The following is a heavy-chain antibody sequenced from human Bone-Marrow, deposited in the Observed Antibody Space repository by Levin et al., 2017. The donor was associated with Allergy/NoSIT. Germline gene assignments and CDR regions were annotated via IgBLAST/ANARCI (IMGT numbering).Heavy chain of an antibody. Sequence: QAGGSLRLSCVASGFSFSNYGMHWVRQAPGKGLQWVAVVSHDGNTQNYADSVKGRFAISRDQSKNTIYLQMNSLRTEDTAVYYCARDPPDYWSGHYNWFDPWGQGTLVTVSS. J-gene: IGHJ5*02. CDR3: ARDPPDYWSGHYNWFDP. CDR1: GFSFSNYG. V-gene: IGHV3-30*03. D-gene: IGHD3-3*01. CDR2: VSHDGNTQ.